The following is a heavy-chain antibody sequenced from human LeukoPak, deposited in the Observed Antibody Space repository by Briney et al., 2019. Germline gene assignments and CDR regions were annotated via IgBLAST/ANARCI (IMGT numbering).Heavy chain of an antibody. Sequence: GESLKISCVASGVTFSSHAMAWVRQAPGKGLEGVSAIVGRGGSTYYADSVKGRFTISRDTSKNTLYLQMNSLRAEDTALYSCARDPGVVAFPYFDFWGQGTLVTVSS. CDR2: IVGRGGST. CDR1: GVTFSSHA. CDR3: ARDPGVVAFPYFDF. J-gene: IGHJ4*02. V-gene: IGHV3-23*01. D-gene: IGHD3-3*01.